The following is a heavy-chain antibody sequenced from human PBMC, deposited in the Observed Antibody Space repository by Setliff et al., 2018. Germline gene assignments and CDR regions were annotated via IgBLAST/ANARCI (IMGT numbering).Heavy chain of an antibody. J-gene: IGHJ4*02. CDR1: GYTFSGYY. CDR2: INPNSGGT. D-gene: IGHD3-3*01. V-gene: IGHV1-2*06. Sequence: ASVKVSCKASGYTFSGYYMHWVRQAPGQGLEWMGRINPNSGGTNYAQKFQGRVTMTSDSSISTAYMELSGLRSDDTAVYYCAREERYYNFWSGYFDYWGQGTLVTVSS. CDR3: AREERYYNFWSGYFDY.